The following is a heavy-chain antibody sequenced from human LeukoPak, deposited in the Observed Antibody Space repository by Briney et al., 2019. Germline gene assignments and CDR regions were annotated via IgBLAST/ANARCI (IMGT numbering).Heavy chain of an antibody. J-gene: IGHJ4*02. D-gene: IGHD6-19*01. V-gene: IGHV1-2*02. CDR2: INPNSGGK. CDR1: RCSFTDYY. CDR3: ARDLRLAVAGSRLIDY. Sequence: RASVKVSCKASRCSFTDYYMHWVRQAPGQGLEWMGWINPNSGGKNYAQNFQGRVPMTRDTSISTAYMELSRLRSDDTAVYYCARDLRLAVAGSRLIDYWGQGTLVTVSS.